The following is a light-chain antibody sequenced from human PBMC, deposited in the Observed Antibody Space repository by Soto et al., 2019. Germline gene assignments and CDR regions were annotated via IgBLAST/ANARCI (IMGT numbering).Light chain of an antibody. CDR2: GAS. J-gene: IGKJ5*01. Sequence: EIVMTQSPATLSVSAGDRATLSCRASQSVSSNLAWYQQKPGQAPKLLIYGASTRATGIPARFSGSGSGTEFTLTISSLQPEDFAVYYCQQYNNWPITFGRGTRVEI. CDR3: QQYNNWPIT. V-gene: IGKV3-15*01. CDR1: QSVSSN.